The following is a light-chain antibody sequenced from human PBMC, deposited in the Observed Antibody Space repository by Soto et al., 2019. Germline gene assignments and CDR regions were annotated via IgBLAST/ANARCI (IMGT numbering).Light chain of an antibody. CDR1: QSISNW. Sequence: DIQVTPSPSTLPASVVDRVTITCRASQSISNWLAWYQQKPGKAPKRLIYDASILQGGVPSRFSGSGSGTEFTLTISSLQPEDFATYSCLQHYSYPWTFGQGTKVDI. V-gene: IGKV1-5*01. CDR2: DAS. J-gene: IGKJ1*01. CDR3: LQHYSYPWT.